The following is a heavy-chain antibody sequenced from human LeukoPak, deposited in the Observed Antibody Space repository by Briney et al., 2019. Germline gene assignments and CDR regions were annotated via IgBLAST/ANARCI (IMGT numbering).Heavy chain of an antibody. J-gene: IGHJ4*02. Sequence: PSETLSLTCTVSGGSINSSSYYWGWIRQSPGKGLEWIGSIYYRGRTYSNPSLRSRGTISVDRSKNQFSLKLSSVTAADTAVYYCARRGGYDSFDSWGQGTLVTVSS. CDR2: IYYRGRT. D-gene: IGHD5-12*01. V-gene: IGHV4-39*07. CDR1: GGSINSSSYY. CDR3: ARRGGYDSFDS.